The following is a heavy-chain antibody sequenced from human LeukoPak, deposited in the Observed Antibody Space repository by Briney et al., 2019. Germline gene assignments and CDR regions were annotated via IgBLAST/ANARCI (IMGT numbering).Heavy chain of an antibody. CDR3: ARVWFGELFDY. V-gene: IGHV3-11*01. J-gene: IGHJ4*02. CDR2: ISSSGSTI. D-gene: IGHD3-10*01. CDR1: GFTFSSYA. Sequence: GGSLRLSCAACGFTFSSYAMSWIRQAPGKGLEWVSYISSSGSTIYYADSVKGRFTISRDNAKNSLYLQMNSLRAEDTAVYYCARVWFGELFDYWGQGTLVTVSS.